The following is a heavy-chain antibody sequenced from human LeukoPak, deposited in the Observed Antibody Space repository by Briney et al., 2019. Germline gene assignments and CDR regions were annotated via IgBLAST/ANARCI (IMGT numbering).Heavy chain of an antibody. J-gene: IGHJ5*02. CDR3: ARWDISLSLDP. CDR2: IYTSGST. CDR1: GGSISSYY. D-gene: IGHD1-26*01. Sequence: SVTLSLTCTVAGGSISSYYWSWIRQPAGKGLEWIGRIYTSGSTNYNPSLKSRVTMSVDTSKNQFSLKLSSVTAADTAVYYCARWDISLSLDPWGEGTLVTVSS. V-gene: IGHV4-4*07.